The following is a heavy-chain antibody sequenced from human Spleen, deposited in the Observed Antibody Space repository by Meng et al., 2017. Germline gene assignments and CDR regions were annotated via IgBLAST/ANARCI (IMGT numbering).Heavy chain of an antibody. J-gene: IGHJ4*02. CDR1: GGSFSDYY. V-gene: IGHV4-34*01. Sequence: QVQLQQWGEGLLQPSETLSLTCFVSGGSFSDYYWSWIRQPPGKGLEWIGEINHSGSTNYNPSLESRATISVDTSQNNLSLKLSSVTAADSAVYYCARGPTTMAHDFDYWGQGTLVTVSS. D-gene: IGHD4-11*01. CDR2: INHSGST. CDR3: ARGPTTMAHDFDY.